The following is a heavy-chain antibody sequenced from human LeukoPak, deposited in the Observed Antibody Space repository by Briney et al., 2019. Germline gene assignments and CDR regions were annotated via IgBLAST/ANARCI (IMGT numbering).Heavy chain of an antibody. Sequence: ASVKVSCKASGYTFTGYYMHWVRQAPGQGLEWMGWINPNSGGTNYAQKFQGRVTTTRDTSISTAYMELSRLRSDDTAVYYCARVPTYYDILTGYYGTNQFDYWGQGTLVTVSS. D-gene: IGHD3-9*01. CDR3: ARVPTYYDILTGYYGTNQFDY. CDR2: INPNSGGT. V-gene: IGHV1-2*02. J-gene: IGHJ4*02. CDR1: GYTFTGYY.